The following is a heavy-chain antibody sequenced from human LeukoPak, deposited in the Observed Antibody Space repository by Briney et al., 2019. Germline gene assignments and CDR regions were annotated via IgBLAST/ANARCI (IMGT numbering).Heavy chain of an antibody. CDR2: IYYSGST. CDR3: ARGLYYYDSSGYYYRRNYYFDY. Sequence: SETLSLTCTVSGGSISSSSYYWGWIRQPPGKGLEWFGSIYYSGSTYYNPSLKSRVTISVDTSKNQFSLKLSSVTAADTAVYYCARGLYYYDSSGYYYRRNYYFDYWGQGTLVTVSS. CDR1: GGSISSSSYY. V-gene: IGHV4-39*07. J-gene: IGHJ4*02. D-gene: IGHD3-22*01.